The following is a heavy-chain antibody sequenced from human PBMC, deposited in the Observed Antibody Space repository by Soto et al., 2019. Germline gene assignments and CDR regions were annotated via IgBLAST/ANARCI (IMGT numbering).Heavy chain of an antibody. V-gene: IGHV3-33*01. D-gene: IGHD4-4*01. Sequence: GGSLRLSCAASGFTFSSYGMHWVRQAPGKGLEWVAVIWYDGSNKYYADSVKGRFTISRDNSKNTLYLQMNSLRAEDTAVYYCARGEDYSNYVNYYWGQGTLVTVSS. CDR3: ARGEDYSNYVNYY. CDR1: GFTFSSYG. CDR2: IWYDGSNK. J-gene: IGHJ4*02.